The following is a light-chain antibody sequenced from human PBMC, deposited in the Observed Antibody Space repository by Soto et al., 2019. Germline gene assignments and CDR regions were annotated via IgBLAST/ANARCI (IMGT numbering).Light chain of an antibody. CDR1: SSDVGDYNY. V-gene: IGLV2-8*01. CDR2: EVS. J-gene: IGLJ2*01. Sequence: QSVLTQPPSASGTPGQSVTIPCTGTSSDVGDYNYVSWYQQHPGKAPKLMIYEVSRRPSGVPDRLSGSKSGNTASLTVSGLQAEDEADYYCSSNAGSNNLVFGGGTKLTVL. CDR3: SSNAGSNNLV.